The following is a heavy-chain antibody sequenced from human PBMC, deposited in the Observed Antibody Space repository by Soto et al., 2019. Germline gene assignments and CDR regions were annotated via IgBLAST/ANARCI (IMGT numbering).Heavy chain of an antibody. D-gene: IGHD6-13*01. J-gene: IGHJ4*02. CDR2: ISHDGSDK. V-gene: IGHV3-30*18. Sequence: QVQLVESGGGVVRPGRSLRLTCAASGFTFRNYGMHWVRQAPGKGLEWVAVISHDGSDKYYADSMKGRFIISGDNSENTLFLNMNSLKPEDTAVYYCAKENQHLVHDYWGQGTLVTVSS. CDR3: AKENQHLVHDY. CDR1: GFTFRNYG.